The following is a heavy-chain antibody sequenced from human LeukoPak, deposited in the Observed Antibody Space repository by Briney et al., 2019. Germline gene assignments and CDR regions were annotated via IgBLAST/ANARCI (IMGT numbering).Heavy chain of an antibody. CDR3: ARGGYDFWSGYYTGNWFDP. Sequence: ASVKVSCKASGYTFTSYGISWVRQAPGQGVEWMGWISAYNGNTNYAQKLQGRVTMTTDTSTSTAYMELRSLRSDDTAVYYCARGGYDFWSGYYTGNWFDPWGQGTLVTVSS. V-gene: IGHV1-18*01. J-gene: IGHJ5*02. D-gene: IGHD3-3*01. CDR1: GYTFTSYG. CDR2: ISAYNGNT.